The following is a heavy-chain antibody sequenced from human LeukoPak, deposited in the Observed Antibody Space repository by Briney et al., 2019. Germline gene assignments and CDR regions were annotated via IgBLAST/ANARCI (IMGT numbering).Heavy chain of an antibody. D-gene: IGHD3-22*01. CDR2: INPDTDDT. CDR3: ARPDYYDDESPGRHY. CDR1: GYTFIDSY. Sequence: ASVTVSCKTSGYTFIDSYIHWVRQAPRQPLEWMGWINPDTDDTVYAQKFQDRVKMTRYTSINTAYMELNSLTSDDTAVYYCARPDYYDDESPGRHYWGQGTQVTVSS. V-gene: IGHV1-2*02. J-gene: IGHJ4*02.